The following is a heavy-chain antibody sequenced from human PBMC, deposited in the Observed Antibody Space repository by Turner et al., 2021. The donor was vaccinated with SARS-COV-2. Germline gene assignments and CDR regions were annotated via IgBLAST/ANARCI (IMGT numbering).Heavy chain of an antibody. CDR2: IYAGGNT. CDR3: VRDRGRSKGWFDH. CDR1: GVDISDNY. J-gene: IGHJ5*02. Sequence: DVKLVDSGGALVKPGGSLSFSCAISGVDISDNYVAWIRQTPGTGLEWVSIIYAGGNTYYGDSVRGRFTISRDISKNSIYLQMNSLRAEDTALYYCVRDRGRSKGWFDHWGQGTLVTVSS. V-gene: IGHV3-66*01. D-gene: IGHD3-10*01.